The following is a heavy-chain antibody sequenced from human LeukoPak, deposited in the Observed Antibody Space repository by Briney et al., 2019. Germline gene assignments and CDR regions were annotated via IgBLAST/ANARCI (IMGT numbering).Heavy chain of an antibody. V-gene: IGHV3-30*02. CDR3: AKDLRTFILSYYFDY. Sequence: GGSLRLSCAASGFTFSSYGMHWVRQAPGKGLEWVAFIRYDGSNTYYADCVKGRFTISRDNSKNTLYLQINSLRAEDTAVYYCAKDLRTFILSYYFDYWGQGTLVTVSS. CDR1: GFTFSSYG. J-gene: IGHJ4*02. CDR2: IRYDGSNT. D-gene: IGHD4-17*01.